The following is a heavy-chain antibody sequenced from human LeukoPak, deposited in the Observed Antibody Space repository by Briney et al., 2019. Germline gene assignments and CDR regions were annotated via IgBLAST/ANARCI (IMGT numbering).Heavy chain of an antibody. D-gene: IGHD3-10*01. Sequence: SETLSLTCTVSGGSISSSSYYWGWIRQPPGKGLEWIGGIYYSGSTYYNPSLKSRVTISVDTSKNQFSLKLSSVTAADTAVYYCARGSLLWFGELQYYFDYWGQGTLVTVSS. CDR3: ARGSLLWFGELQYYFDY. CDR1: GGSISSSSYY. V-gene: IGHV4-39*07. J-gene: IGHJ4*02. CDR2: IYYSGST.